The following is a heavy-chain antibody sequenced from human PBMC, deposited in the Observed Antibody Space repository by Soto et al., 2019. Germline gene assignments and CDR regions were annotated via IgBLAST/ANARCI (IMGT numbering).Heavy chain of an antibody. J-gene: IGHJ5*02. D-gene: IGHD3-10*01. Sequence: HPGGSLRLSCGASGFTFHNYAMHWVRQAPGKGLEWISGISWNGGTIGYAESVKGRFTISRDNAKNSLHLQMNGLRAEDTALYFCTKAGGSGSYYYNWFDPWGQGTLVTVSS. CDR2: ISWNGGTI. V-gene: IGHV3-9*01. CDR3: TKAGGSGSYYYNWFDP. CDR1: GFTFHNYA.